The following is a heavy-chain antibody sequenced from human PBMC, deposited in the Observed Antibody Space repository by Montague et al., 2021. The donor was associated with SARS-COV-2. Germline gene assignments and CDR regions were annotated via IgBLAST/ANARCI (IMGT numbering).Heavy chain of an antibody. CDR1: SGSFRGYY. CDR3: ARLGAITLVRGITKADFSNYGMDV. V-gene: IGHV4-34*01. J-gene: IGHJ6*02. Sequence: SETLSLTCAVSSGSFRGYYWSWIRQPPGKGLEWIGEINHSGSTTYNPSLESRVSISVDTSNKQFSLEVTSVTAADTAVYYCARLGAITLVRGITKADFSNYGMDVWGQGTTVTVSS. CDR2: INHSGST. D-gene: IGHD3-10*01.